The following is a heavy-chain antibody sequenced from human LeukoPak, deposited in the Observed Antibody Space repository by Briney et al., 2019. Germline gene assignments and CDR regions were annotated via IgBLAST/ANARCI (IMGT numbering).Heavy chain of an antibody. Sequence: SETLSLTCTVSGGSISSYYWSWIRQPPGKGLEWIGYIYTSGSTNYNPSLKSRVTISVDTSKNQFSLKLSSVTAADTAMYYCASIAVTKGYYYYMDVWGKGTTVTVSS. V-gene: IGHV4-4*09. J-gene: IGHJ6*03. CDR3: ASIAVTKGYYYYMDV. CDR2: IYTSGST. D-gene: IGHD2-2*01. CDR1: GGSISSYY.